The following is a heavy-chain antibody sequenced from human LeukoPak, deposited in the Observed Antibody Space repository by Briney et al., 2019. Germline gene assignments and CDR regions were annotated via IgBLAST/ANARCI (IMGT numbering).Heavy chain of an antibody. Sequence: PGGSLRLSCAASGFTFHNYAIHWVRQAPGKGLEWVSVTSGDGITTYFADSVKGRFTISRDNSKSSLFLQMNSLRTEDTALYYCARDHVYGGADYWGQGTLVTVSS. CDR2: TSGDGITT. V-gene: IGHV3-43*02. J-gene: IGHJ4*02. D-gene: IGHD5/OR15-5a*01. CDR3: ARDHVYGGADY. CDR1: GFTFHNYA.